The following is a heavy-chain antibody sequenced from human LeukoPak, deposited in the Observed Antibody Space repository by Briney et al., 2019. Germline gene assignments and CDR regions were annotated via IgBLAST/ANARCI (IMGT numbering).Heavy chain of an antibody. Sequence: GGSLRLSCAASGFTFSDYYMSWIRQAPGKGLEWVSYISSTSSYTNYADSVKGRFTISRDNAKNSLHLQMNSLRAEDTAVYYCAKDRAQQLVLDFWGQGTLVTVSS. D-gene: IGHD6-13*01. J-gene: IGHJ4*02. V-gene: IGHV3-11*05. CDR2: ISSTSSYT. CDR3: AKDRAQQLVLDF. CDR1: GFTFSDYY.